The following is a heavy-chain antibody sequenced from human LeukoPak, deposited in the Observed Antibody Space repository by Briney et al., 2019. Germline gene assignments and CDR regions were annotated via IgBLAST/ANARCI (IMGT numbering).Heavy chain of an antibody. CDR1: GFTFSSYA. Sequence: WGTLRLSCAASGFTFSSYAMSWVRQAPGKGLEWISAISGSGGSTYYADSVKGRFTISSDNSKNTLYLQVNSLRGEDTAVYYCAKVSSTVTTYYYYYMDVWGKGTTVTVSS. V-gene: IGHV3-23*01. CDR2: ISGSGGST. CDR3: AKVSSTVTTYYYYYMDV. D-gene: IGHD4-17*01. J-gene: IGHJ6*03.